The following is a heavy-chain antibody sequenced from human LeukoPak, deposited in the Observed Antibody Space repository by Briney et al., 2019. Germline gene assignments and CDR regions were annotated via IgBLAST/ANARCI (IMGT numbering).Heavy chain of an antibody. J-gene: IGHJ4*02. Sequence: GGSLRLSCAASGFTFNNYAMNWVRQAPGKGLEWVSSISGSGGSTYYADSVKGRFTSSRDNSRNTLYLQMNSLRADDTAVYYCAKAFSRLGSVSWYVAFDYWGQGTLVTASS. V-gene: IGHV3-23*01. CDR1: GFTFNNYA. CDR2: ISGSGGST. CDR3: AKAFSRLGSVSWYVAFDY. D-gene: IGHD6-13*01.